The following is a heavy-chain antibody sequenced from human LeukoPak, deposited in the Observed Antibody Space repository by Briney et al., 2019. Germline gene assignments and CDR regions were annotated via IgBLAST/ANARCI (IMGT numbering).Heavy chain of an antibody. CDR1: GFTFSSYE. CDR3: ARDGGYCSGGSCSIWTFDY. J-gene: IGHJ4*02. Sequence: PGGSLRLSCAASGFTFSSYEMNWVRQAPGKGLEWVSYISSSGSTIYYADSVKGRFTISRDNAKNSLYPQMNSLRAEDTAVYYCARDGGYCSGGSCSIWTFDYWGQGTLVAVSS. D-gene: IGHD2-15*01. V-gene: IGHV3-48*03. CDR2: ISSSGSTI.